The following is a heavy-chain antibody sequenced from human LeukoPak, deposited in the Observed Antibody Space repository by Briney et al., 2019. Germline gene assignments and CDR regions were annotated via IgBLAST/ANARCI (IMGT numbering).Heavy chain of an antibody. D-gene: IGHD3-10*01. J-gene: IGHJ4*02. CDR3: TRGDYYGSHFPY. CDR2: IRSKAYGGTT. Sequence: PGGSLRLSCTASGFTFGDYAMSWFRQAPGKGLEWVGFIRSKAYGGTTEYAASVKGRFTISRDDPKSIAYLQMNSLKTEDTAVYYCTRGDYYGSHFPYWGQGTLVTVSS. CDR1: GFTFGDYA. V-gene: IGHV3-49*03.